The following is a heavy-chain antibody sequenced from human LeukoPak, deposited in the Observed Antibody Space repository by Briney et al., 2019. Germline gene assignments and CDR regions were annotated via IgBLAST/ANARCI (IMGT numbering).Heavy chain of an antibody. CDR1: GGSFSGYY. Sequence: PSETLSLTCAVYGGSFSGYYWSWIRQPPGKGLEWIGEINHSGSTNYNPSLKSRVTISVDTSKNQFSLKLSSVTAADTAVYYCARASRGGYYGSRWFGPWGQGTLVTVSS. CDR3: ARASRGGYYGSRWFGP. V-gene: IGHV4-34*01. D-gene: IGHD3-22*01. J-gene: IGHJ5*02. CDR2: INHSGST.